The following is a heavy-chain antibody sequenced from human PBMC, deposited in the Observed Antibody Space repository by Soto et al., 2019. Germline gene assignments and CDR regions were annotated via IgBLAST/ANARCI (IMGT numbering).Heavy chain of an antibody. V-gene: IGHV2-26*01. CDR2: IFSDNER. CDR1: GFSLTTGKMG. J-gene: IGHJ6*02. CDR3: ARMNVDSYQFYYAMDV. Sequence: ESGPTLVNPTETLPLTCTVSGFSLTTGKMGVSWIRQPPGKALEWLAHIFSDNERSYSTSLQGRLTISKDTSGSQVVLSMTNVDPVDTATYYCARMNVDSYQFYYAMDVWGQGTTVTVSS. D-gene: IGHD4-17*01.